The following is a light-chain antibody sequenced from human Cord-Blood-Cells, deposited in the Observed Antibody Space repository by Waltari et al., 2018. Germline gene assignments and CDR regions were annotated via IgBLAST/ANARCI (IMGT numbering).Light chain of an antibody. Sequence: QSALTQPASVSGSPGQSITISCTGTSSDVGSYNLVSWYQQHPGKAPKLMIYEGSKPPSGVSNRFSGSNAGNTASLTISGLQAEDEADYYCCSYAGSSTYVFGTGTKVTVL. V-gene: IGLV2-23*01. J-gene: IGLJ1*01. CDR1: SSDVGSYNL. CDR2: EGS. CDR3: CSYAGSSTYV.